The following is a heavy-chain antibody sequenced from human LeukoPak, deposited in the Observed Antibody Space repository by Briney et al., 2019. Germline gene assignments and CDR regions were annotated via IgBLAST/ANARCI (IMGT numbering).Heavy chain of an antibody. J-gene: IGHJ4*02. CDR1: GYTFTSYG. D-gene: IGHD4-17*01. V-gene: IGHV1-2*02. CDR3: ARDSNGDYAFDY. CDR2: INPNSGGT. Sequence: ASVKVSCKASGYTFTSYGISWVRQAPGQGLEWMGWINPNSGGTNYAQKFQGRVTMTRDTSISTAYMELSRLRSDDTAVYYCARDSNGDYAFDYWGQGTLVTVSS.